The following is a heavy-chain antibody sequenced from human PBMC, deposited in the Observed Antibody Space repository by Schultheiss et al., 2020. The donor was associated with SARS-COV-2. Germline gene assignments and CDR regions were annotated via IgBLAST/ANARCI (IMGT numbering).Heavy chain of an antibody. Sequence: SGPTLVKPTQTLTLTCTFSGFSLSTSGVGVGWIRQPPGKALEWLALIDWADKTYYNTSLRTRLTISKDTSKNQVVLTMTNMDPVDTASYYCAQVTYSYYCFDYWGQGTLVTVSS. D-gene: IGHD3-22*01. V-gene: IGHV2-70*12. CDR3: AQVTYSYYCFDY. J-gene: IGHJ4*02. CDR1: GFSLSTSGVG. CDR2: IDWADKT.